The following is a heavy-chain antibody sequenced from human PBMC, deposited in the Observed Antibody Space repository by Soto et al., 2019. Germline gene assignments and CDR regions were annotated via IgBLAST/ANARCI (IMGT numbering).Heavy chain of an antibody. Sequence: LEWMGGIIPIFGTANYAQKFQGRVTITADESTSTAYMELSSLRSEDTAVYYCARGYYYDSSGLGRAFDIWGQGTMVTVSS. J-gene: IGHJ3*02. D-gene: IGHD3-22*01. CDR2: IIPIFGTA. V-gene: IGHV1-69*01. CDR3: ARGYYYDSSGLGRAFDI.